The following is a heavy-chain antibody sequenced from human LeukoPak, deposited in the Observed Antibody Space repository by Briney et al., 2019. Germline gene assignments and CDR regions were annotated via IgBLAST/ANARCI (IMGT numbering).Heavy chain of an antibody. CDR1: GFTFSGSA. V-gene: IGHV3-73*01. CDR2: IRSKANSYAT. Sequence: GGSLRLSCAASGFTFSGSAMHWVRQASGKGLEWVGRIRSKANSYATAYAASVKGRFTISRDDSKNTAYMQMNSLKTEDTAVYYCTYRGYCSGGSCYPRTYYMDVWGKGTTVTVSS. J-gene: IGHJ6*03. D-gene: IGHD2-15*01. CDR3: TYRGYCSGGSCYPRTYYMDV.